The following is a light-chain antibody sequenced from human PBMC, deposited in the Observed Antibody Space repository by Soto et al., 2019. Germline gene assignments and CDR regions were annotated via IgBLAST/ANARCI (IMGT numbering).Light chain of an antibody. J-gene: IGLJ2*01. CDR1: SSDVGGHNY. CDR3: TSYISSSTSVV. CDR2: EVS. V-gene: IGLV2-14*01. Sequence: QSALTQPASVSGSPGQSITISCTGTSSDVGGHNYVSWYQKHPGKAPKLMIYEVSNRPSGVSNRFSGSKSGNTASLTISGLQAEEEADYYCTSYISSSTSVVFGGGTKVTVL.